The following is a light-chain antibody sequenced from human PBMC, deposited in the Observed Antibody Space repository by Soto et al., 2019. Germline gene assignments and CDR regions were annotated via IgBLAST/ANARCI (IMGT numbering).Light chain of an antibody. J-gene: IGKJ2*01. CDR1: QSVSSN. Sequence: EVVMTQSPATVSVSPGERATLSCRASQSVSSNLAWYQQKPGQAPRLLIDGASTRATGTPARFSGSGSGTEFTLTISSLQSEDFAVYYCQQYNSWPPYTFGQGTKLEIK. CDR3: QQYNSWPPYT. V-gene: IGKV3-15*01. CDR2: GAS.